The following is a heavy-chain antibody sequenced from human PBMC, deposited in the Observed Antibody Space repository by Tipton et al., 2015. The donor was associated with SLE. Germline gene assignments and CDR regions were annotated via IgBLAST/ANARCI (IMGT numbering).Heavy chain of an antibody. CDR3: ASRVVPAALDY. CDR1: GGSISSGSYY. Sequence: LRLSCTVSGGSISSGSYYWGWIRQPPGKGLEWIGSIYYSGSTYYNPSLKSRVTISVDTSKNQFSLKLSSVTAADTAVYYCASRVVPAALDYWGQGTLVTVSS. CDR2: IYYSGST. J-gene: IGHJ4*02. D-gene: IGHD2-2*01. V-gene: IGHV4-39*07.